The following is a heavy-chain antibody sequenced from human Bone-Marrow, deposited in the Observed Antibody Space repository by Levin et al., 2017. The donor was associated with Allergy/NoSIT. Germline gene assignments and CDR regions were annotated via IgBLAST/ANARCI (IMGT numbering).Heavy chain of an antibody. V-gene: IGHV3-30-3*01. CDR3: ARGHSNNWYPAYFED. CDR2: ISHNGNNR. CDR1: GFTLSGFD. D-gene: IGHD6-13*01. J-gene: IGHJ4*02. Sequence: PGGSLRLSCAASGFTLSGFDMHWVRQAPGKGLEWVAVISHNGNNRYYEESVKGRITISRDNPKNTVFLQLDNLRIEDTAVYYCARGHSNNWYPAYFEDWGQGTLVTVSS.